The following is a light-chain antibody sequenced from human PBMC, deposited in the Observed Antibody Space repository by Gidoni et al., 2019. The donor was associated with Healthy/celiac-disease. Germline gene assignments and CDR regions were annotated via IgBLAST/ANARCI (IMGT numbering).Light chain of an antibody. CDR3: QQRSNGLT. J-gene: IGKJ4*01. V-gene: IGKV3-11*01. CDR1: QSVSSY. Sequence: ELVLTQSPATLSLSPGERATLSCRASQSVSSYLAWYQQKPGQAPRLLIYDASNRATGIPARFSGSGSGTDFTLTIRRLEPEDFAVYYCQQRSNGLTFGGGTKVEIK. CDR2: DAS.